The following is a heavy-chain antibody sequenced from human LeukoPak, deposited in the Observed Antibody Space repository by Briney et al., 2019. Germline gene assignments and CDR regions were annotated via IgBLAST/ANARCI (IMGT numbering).Heavy chain of an antibody. D-gene: IGHD4-17*01. CDR3: TRDNGDYYFPNWFDP. CDR2: IRSKAYGGTT. J-gene: IGHJ5*02. V-gene: IGHV3-49*04. Sequence: PGGSLRLSCTASGFTFGDYAMSWVRQAPGKGLEWVGFIRSKAYGGTTEYAASVKGRFTISRGDSKSIAYLQMNSLKTEDTAVYYCTRDNGDYYFPNWFDPWGQGTLVTVSS. CDR1: GFTFGDYA.